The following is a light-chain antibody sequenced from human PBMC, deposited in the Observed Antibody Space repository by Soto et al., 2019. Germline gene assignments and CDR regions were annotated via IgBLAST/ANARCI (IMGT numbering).Light chain of an antibody. J-gene: IGLJ2*01. V-gene: IGLV2-23*01. CDR2: EGT. Sequence: QSVLTQPASVSGSPEQSINISCTGTSSDVGAYNLVSWYQQLPGKAPRLIIYEGTKRPSGISHRFSGSKSDNTASLTISGLRAEDEAHYHCCSYAGSRTFVFGGGTKVTVL. CDR3: CSYAGSRTFV. CDR1: SSDVGAYNL.